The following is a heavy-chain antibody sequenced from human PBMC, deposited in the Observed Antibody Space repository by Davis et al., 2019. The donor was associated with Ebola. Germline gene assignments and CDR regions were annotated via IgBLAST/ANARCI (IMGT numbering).Heavy chain of an antibody. D-gene: IGHD6-13*01. J-gene: IGHJ5*02. CDR1: GFHFNEYA. V-gene: IGHV3-23*01. CDR3: AKDPRGTAAGTIWFDP. CDR2: ITTTGGST. Sequence: GESLKISCAASGFHFNEYALSWVRQAPGKGLEWVSSITTTGGSTYYADSVKGRFTISRDNSKNTLYLQMNSLRAEDTAVYYCAKDPRGTAAGTIWFDPWGQGTLVTVSS.